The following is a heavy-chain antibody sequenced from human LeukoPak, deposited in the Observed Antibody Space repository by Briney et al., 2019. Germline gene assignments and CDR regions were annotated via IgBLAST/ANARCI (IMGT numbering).Heavy chain of an antibody. CDR2: INHDESEK. V-gene: IGHV3-7*01. D-gene: IGHD3-16*01. CDR1: GFIFSNYW. Sequence: GYLRLSCVVSGFIFSNYWMNWVRQAPGKGLEWVANINHDESEKYYVDSVKGRFSISRDNAKKSLYLQMNSLRAEDTAVYYCARALSHCLDYWGQGTLVTVST. J-gene: IGHJ4*02. CDR3: ARALSHCLDY.